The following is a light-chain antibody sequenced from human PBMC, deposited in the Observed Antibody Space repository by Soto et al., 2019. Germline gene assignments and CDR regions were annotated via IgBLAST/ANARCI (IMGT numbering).Light chain of an antibody. V-gene: IGLV2-18*02. Sequence: QSALTQPPSVSGSPGQSVTISCTGTSSDVGSYNRVSWYQQPPGTAPKLMIYEVSNRPSGVTDHFSGSKSGNTASLTISGLQADDEDDYYCSSYNSSSTYVFGTGTKLTVL. CDR1: SSDVGSYNR. CDR3: SSYNSSSTYV. CDR2: EVS. J-gene: IGLJ1*01.